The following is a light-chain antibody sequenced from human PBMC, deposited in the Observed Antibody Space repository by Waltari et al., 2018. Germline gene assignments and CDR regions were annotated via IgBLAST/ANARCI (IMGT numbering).Light chain of an antibody. CDR2: RVT. Sequence: QSALTQPASVSGSPGQSITISCTGTSSDVGGYNYVSWYQQHPGKAPKLMIYRVTNRPSGVSYRFSGSKSGNTASLTISGLQAEDEADYYCSSFTISSTLYVFGTGTKVTVL. CDR3: SSFTISSTLYV. V-gene: IGLV2-14*01. CDR1: SSDVGGYNY. J-gene: IGLJ1*01.